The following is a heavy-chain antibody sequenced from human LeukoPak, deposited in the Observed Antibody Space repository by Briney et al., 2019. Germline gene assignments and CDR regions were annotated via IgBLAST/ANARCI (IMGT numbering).Heavy chain of an antibody. Sequence: SETLSLTCAVYGGSFSGYNWSWIRQPPGKGLEWIGEINHSGSTNYNPSLKSRVTISVDTSKNQFSLNLSSVAAADTAVYYCARGRGAGRYSYGYVGYWGQGTLVTVSS. D-gene: IGHD5-18*01. CDR3: ARGRGAGRYSYGYVGY. V-gene: IGHV4-34*01. J-gene: IGHJ4*02. CDR2: INHSGST. CDR1: GGSFSGYN.